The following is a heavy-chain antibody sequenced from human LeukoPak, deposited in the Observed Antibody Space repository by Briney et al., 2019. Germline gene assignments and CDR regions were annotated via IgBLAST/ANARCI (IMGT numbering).Heavy chain of an antibody. J-gene: IGHJ4*02. Sequence: GGSLRLSCVTSGFTFSNHEMNWARQAPGEGLEWVAYTSRGGSDISYADSAKGRFTISSDIASNTLYLQMNSLRVEDTAVYFCVRARLIRLENFFDYWGQGTLVTVSS. V-gene: IGHV3-48*03. D-gene: IGHD2-21*01. CDR2: TSRGGSDI. CDR1: GFTFSNHE. CDR3: VRARLIRLENFFDY.